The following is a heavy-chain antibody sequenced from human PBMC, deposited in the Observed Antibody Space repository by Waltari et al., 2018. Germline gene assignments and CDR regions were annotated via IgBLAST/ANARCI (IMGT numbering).Heavy chain of an antibody. Sequence: QLVRSGSELKSPGASVKVSCKASGYPFNRFGINWVRQAPGQGLEWMGWINTNSETPAYAQDFRGRFVFSLDTSASTAYLQISSLKADDTAVYYCARDGASSSRGYYYALDVWGQGTTVTVSS. J-gene: IGHJ6*02. V-gene: IGHV7-4-1*02. CDR1: GYPFNRFG. CDR3: ARDGASSSRGYYYALDV. D-gene: IGHD3-22*01. CDR2: INTNSETP.